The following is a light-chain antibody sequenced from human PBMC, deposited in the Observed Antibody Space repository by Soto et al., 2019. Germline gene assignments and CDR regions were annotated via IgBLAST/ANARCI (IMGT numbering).Light chain of an antibody. J-gene: IGLJ2*01. CDR1: SSDVGVSNL. V-gene: IGLV2-14*01. CDR3: SSYTTTNTVL. Sequence: QSALTQPASVSGSPGQSITISCTGSSSDVGVSNLVSCYQQQPNKAPKLLISDVNHRPSGVSIRFSGSKSGNTASLTISGLQAEDEADYYCSSYTTTNTVLFGGGTKLTVL. CDR2: DVN.